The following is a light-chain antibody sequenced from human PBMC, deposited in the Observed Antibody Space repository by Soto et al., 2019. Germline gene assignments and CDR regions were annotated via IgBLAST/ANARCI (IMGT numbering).Light chain of an antibody. CDR3: GADHGSGSNFFVV. CDR1: SGYSNYK. CDR2: VGTGGIVG. J-gene: IGLJ2*01. V-gene: IGLV9-49*01. Sequence: QSVLTQPPSASASLGASVTLTCTLSSGYSNYKVDWYQQRPGKGPRFVMRVGTGGIVGSKGDGIPDRFSVLGSRLNRYLTIKNIQEEDESDYHCGADHGSGSNFFVVFGGGTKVTVL.